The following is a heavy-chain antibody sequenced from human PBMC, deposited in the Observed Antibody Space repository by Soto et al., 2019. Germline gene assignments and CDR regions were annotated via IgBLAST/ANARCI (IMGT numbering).Heavy chain of an antibody. Sequence: GASVKVSCKASGYTFTGYYMHWVRQAPGQGLEWMGWINPNSGGTNYAQKFQGRVTMTRDTSISTAYMELSRLRSDDTAVYYCARSSYYYDSSGYYPAEYFQHWGQGTLVTVSS. V-gene: IGHV1-2*02. J-gene: IGHJ1*01. CDR3: ARSSYYYDSSGYYPAEYFQH. D-gene: IGHD3-22*01. CDR1: GYTFTGYY. CDR2: INPNSGGT.